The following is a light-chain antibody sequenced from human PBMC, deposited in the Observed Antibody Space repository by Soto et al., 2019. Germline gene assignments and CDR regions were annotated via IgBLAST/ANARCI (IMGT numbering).Light chain of an antibody. Sequence: ERVMTQSPTSLCVSPVERATLSWRASQSVSSNLAWYQQKPGQAPRLLIYGVYTRAPGIPARFSGSGSGTEFTLTISSLQSEDFAVYYCQQYHSWPPRTFGQGTKVDIK. CDR3: QQYHSWPPRT. CDR1: QSVSSN. CDR2: GVY. V-gene: IGKV3D-15*01. J-gene: IGKJ1*01.